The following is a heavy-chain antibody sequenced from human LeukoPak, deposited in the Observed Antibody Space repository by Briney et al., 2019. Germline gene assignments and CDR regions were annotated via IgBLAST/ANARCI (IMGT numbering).Heavy chain of an antibody. CDR3: ARGPNCGGDCYSGAFDI. CDR2: INHSGST. J-gene: IGHJ3*02. Sequence: PSETLSLTCAVYGGSFSGYYWSWIRQPPGKGLEWIGEINHSGSTDYNPSLKSRVTISVDTSKNQFSLKLSSVTAADTAVYHCARGPNCGGDCYSGAFDIWGQGTMVTVSS. V-gene: IGHV4-34*01. D-gene: IGHD2-21*02. CDR1: GGSFSGYY.